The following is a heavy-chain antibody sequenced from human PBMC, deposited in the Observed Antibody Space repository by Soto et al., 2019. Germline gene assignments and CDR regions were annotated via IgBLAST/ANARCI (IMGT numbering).Heavy chain of an antibody. V-gene: IGHV3-30*18. CDR1: GFTFSSYG. Sequence: ESGGGVVQPGRSLRLSCAASGFTFSSYGMHWVRQAPGKGLEWVAVISYDGSNKYYADSVKGRFTISRDNSKNTLYLQMNSLRAEDTAVYYCAKAGNAADDYWGQGTLVTVSS. J-gene: IGHJ4*02. D-gene: IGHD4-4*01. CDR3: AKAGNAADDY. CDR2: ISYDGSNK.